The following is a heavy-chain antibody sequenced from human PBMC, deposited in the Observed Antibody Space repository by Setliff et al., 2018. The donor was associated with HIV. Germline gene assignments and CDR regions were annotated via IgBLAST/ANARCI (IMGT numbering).Heavy chain of an antibody. CDR3: TTLGGYRYGWDQWPKAFDI. V-gene: IGHV3-11*04. D-gene: IGHD5-18*01. CDR1: GFSFSDYY. Sequence: GGSLRLSCAASGFSFSDYYMNWVRQAPGKGLEWISYISTSGTPIYYADSVKGRFTISRDNNSLSLQMNSLRADDTAVYYCTTLGGYRYGWDQWPKAFDIWGQGTVVTVSS. CDR2: ISTSGTPI. J-gene: IGHJ3*02.